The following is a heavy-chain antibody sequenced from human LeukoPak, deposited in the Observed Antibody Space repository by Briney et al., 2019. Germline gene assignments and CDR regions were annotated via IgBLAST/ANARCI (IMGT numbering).Heavy chain of an antibody. CDR3: ARGENYYFHTDV. CDR2: LYSGGDT. J-gene: IGHJ6*03. D-gene: IGHD2/OR15-2a*01. Sequence: GGSLRLSCAASGFSVSDSYMSWVRQAPGKGLEWVSILYSGGDTYYSASVRGRFTISRDNSKNTLYQQMNTLSAADTAVYFCARGENYYFHTDVWGKGATVTVSS. CDR1: GFSVSDSY. V-gene: IGHV3-66*02.